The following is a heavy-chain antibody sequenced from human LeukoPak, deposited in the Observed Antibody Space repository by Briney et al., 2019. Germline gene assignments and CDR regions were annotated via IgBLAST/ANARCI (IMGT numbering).Heavy chain of an antibody. CDR3: ARGEKVGAKTKWFDP. J-gene: IGHJ5*02. D-gene: IGHD1-26*01. Sequence: ASVKVSCKASGGTFSSYAISWVRQAPGQGLEWMGSINPNSGGTNYAQKFQGRVTMTRDTSISTAYMELSRLRSDDTAVYYCARGEKVGAKTKWFDPWGQGTLVTVSS. CDR2: INPNSGGT. CDR1: GGTFSSYA. V-gene: IGHV1-2*02.